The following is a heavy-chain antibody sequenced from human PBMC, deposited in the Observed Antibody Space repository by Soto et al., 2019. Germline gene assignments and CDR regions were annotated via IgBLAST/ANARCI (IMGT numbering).Heavy chain of an antibody. CDR1: GGTFSSYA. J-gene: IGHJ4*02. CDR2: IIPIFGTA. V-gene: IGHV1-69*13. D-gene: IGHD3-22*01. CDR3: ARGPRDYDSSGFQVSGDY. Sequence: TSVKVSCKASGGTFSSYAISWVRQAPGQGLEWMGGIIPIFGTANYAQKFQGRVTITADESTSTAYMELSSLRSEDTAVYYCARGPRDYDSSGFQVSGDYWGQGTLVTVSS.